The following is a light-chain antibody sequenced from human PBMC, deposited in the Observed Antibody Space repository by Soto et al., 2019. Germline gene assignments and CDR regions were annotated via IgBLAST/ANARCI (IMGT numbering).Light chain of an antibody. CDR3: GSFTASRIWV. J-gene: IGLJ3*02. CDR2: GVN. V-gene: IGLV2-14*01. Sequence: QSALTQPASVSGSPGQSITVSCTGSSSDFGDDKYVSWYQQHPGKAPNLLIYGVNNRPSGVSNRFSGSKSGNTASLTISGLQVEDEAEYFCGSFTASRIWVFGGGTKVTVL. CDR1: SSDFGDDKY.